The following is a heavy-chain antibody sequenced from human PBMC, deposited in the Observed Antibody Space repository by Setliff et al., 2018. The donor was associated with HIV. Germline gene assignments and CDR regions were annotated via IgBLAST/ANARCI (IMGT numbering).Heavy chain of an antibody. CDR1: GYTFSYA. CDR2: INAGNGNT. CDR3: ARDPTVVMSYYYYGMDV. V-gene: IGHV1-3*01. D-gene: IGHD2-15*01. Sequence: ASVKVSCKASGYTFSYAMHWVRQAPGQRLEWMGWINAGNGNTKYSQKFQGRVTITRDTSASTAFMELSSLRSEDTAVYYCARDPTVVMSYYYYGMDVWGQGTTVTVSS. J-gene: IGHJ6*02.